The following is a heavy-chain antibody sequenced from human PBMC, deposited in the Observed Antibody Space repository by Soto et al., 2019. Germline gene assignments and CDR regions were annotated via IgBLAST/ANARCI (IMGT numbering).Heavy chain of an antibody. CDR3: AREPRA. CDR2: INQSGST. CDR1: GGSFSGYY. V-gene: IGHV4-34*01. J-gene: IGHJ5*02. Sequence: SETLSLTCAVYGGSFSGYYWSWIRQPPGKGLEWIGEINQSGSTNYNPSLKSRVTISVDTSKNQFSLKLSSVTAADTAMYYCAREPRAWGQGTLVTVSS.